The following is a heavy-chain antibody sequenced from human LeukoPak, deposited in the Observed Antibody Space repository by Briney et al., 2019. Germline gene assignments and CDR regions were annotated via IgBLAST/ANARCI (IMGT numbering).Heavy chain of an antibody. V-gene: IGHV3-21*01. J-gene: IGHJ4*02. CDR3: ARATTGRDGFHFDY. Sequence: PGGSLRLSCAASGFTFSSYSMNWVRQAPGKGLEWVSSISSSSSYIYYADSVKGRFTISRDNAKNSLYLQMNSLRAEDTAVYYCARATTGRDGFHFDYWDQGTLVTVSS. CDR2: ISSSSSYI. D-gene: IGHD5-24*01. CDR1: GFTFSSYS.